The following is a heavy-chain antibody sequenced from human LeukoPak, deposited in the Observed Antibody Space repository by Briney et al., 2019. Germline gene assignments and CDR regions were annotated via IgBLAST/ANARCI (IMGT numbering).Heavy chain of an antibody. V-gene: IGHV3-7*01. CDR3: ARDLGYSSGWPLLY. J-gene: IGHJ4*02. D-gene: IGHD6-19*01. CDR2: IKQDGSEK. CDR1: GSTFSHYW. Sequence: GGSLRLSCAASGSTFSHYWMTWVRQAPGRGLEWVANIKQDGSEKYYVDSVKGRFTISRDNAKNSLYLQMNSLRADDTAVYYCARDLGYSSGWPLLYWGQGTLVTVSS.